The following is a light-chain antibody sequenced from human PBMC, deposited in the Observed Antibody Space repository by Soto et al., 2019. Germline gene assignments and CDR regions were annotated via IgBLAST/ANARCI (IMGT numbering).Light chain of an antibody. CDR3: TPFPGSCYA. V-gene: IGLV2-14*03. Sequence: QSVLTQPASVSGFPGQSITISCTGTSSDVGNNNYVSWYQHNPGRAPKVMICDVTNRPSGVSNRFSGSKSGNTASLTISGLQAEEGADYFCTPFPGSCYASGPGTKVPAL. CDR2: DVT. CDR1: SSDVGNNNY. J-gene: IGLJ1*01.